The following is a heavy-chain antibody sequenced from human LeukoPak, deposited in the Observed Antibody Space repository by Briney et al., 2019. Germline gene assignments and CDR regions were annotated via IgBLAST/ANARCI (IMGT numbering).Heavy chain of an antibody. Sequence: ASVTVSCKGSGYIFTGYFMHWVRQAPGQGPEWMGRINPNSGGTNYAQKFQDRVTMTRDTSISTAYMELSSLRSDDTAVYYCARDLSSTSNWELDYWGQGTLVTVSS. CDR2: INPNSGGT. CDR1: GYIFTGYF. J-gene: IGHJ4*02. V-gene: IGHV1-2*06. CDR3: ARDLSSTSNWELDY. D-gene: IGHD1-26*01.